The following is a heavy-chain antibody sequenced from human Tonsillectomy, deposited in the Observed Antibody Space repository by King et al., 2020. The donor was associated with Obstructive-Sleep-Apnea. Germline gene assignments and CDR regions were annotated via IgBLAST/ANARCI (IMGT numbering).Heavy chain of an antibody. D-gene: IGHD3-22*01. CDR2: ISSSGSMN. CDR1: GFTFSDYY. Sequence: LVESGGGLVKPGGSLRLSCAASGFTFSDYYMTWIRKPPGKGLEWVSYISSSGSMNYYADSVKGRFSISRDNAKKSLYLQMNSLRAEDTAVYYCASSSGYFDYWGQGTLVTVSS. V-gene: IGHV3-11*01. J-gene: IGHJ4*02. CDR3: ASSSGYFDY.